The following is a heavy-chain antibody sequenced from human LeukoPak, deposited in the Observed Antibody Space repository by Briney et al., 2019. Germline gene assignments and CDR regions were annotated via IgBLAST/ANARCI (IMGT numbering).Heavy chain of an antibody. J-gene: IGHJ4*02. CDR1: GFTFSSYA. D-gene: IGHD4-17*01. V-gene: IGHV3-48*04. CDR3: ATGVAYGDYPD. Sequence: GGSLRLSCAASGFTFSSYAMSWVRQAPGKGLEWVSYISSSGSTIYYADSVKGRFTISRDNAKNSLYLQMNSLRAEDTAVYYCATGVAYGDYPDWGQGTLVTVSS. CDR2: ISSSGSTI.